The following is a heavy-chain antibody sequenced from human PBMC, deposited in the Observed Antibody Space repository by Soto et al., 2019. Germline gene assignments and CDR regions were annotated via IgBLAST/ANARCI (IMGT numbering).Heavy chain of an antibody. CDR2: ISYDGSNK. CDR3: AREGDGRPVDGGMDV. D-gene: IGHD5-12*01. V-gene: IGHV3-30-3*01. Sequence: GGSLRLSCAASGFTFSSYAMHWVRQAPGKGLEWVAVISYDGSNKYYADSVKGRFTISRDNSKNTLYLQMNSLRAEDTAVYYCAREGDGRPVDGGMDVWGQGTTVTVSS. CDR1: GFTFSSYA. J-gene: IGHJ6*02.